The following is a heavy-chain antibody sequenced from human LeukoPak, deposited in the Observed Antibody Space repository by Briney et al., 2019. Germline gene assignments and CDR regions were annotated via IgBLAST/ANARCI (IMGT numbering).Heavy chain of an antibody. CDR1: GFTFSSYG. D-gene: IGHD3-9*01. CDR3: ATGPFDWYFDY. CDR2: FDPEDGET. V-gene: IGHV1-24*01. J-gene: IGHJ4*02. Sequence: PGGSLRLSCAASGFTFSSYGMHWVRQAPGKGLEWMGGFDPEDGETIYAQKFQGRVTMTEDTSTDTAYMELSSLRSEDTAVYYCATGPFDWYFDYWGQGTLVTVSS.